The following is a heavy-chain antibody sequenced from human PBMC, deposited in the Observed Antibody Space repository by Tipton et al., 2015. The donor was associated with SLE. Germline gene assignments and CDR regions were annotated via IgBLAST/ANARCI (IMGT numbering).Heavy chain of an antibody. CDR2: CNYTGSA. V-gene: IGHV4-59*08. D-gene: IGHD3-16*01. CDR3: ARGGGLFDS. CDR1: GVSINSFY. J-gene: IGHJ4*02. Sequence: TLSLTCTVSGVSINSFYWSWIRQPLGKGLEWSGYCNYTGSAEYNPSLESRVTMSVDTAKSQFSLRLRSVIAADTAVYFCARGGGLFDSWGQGTLVTVSS.